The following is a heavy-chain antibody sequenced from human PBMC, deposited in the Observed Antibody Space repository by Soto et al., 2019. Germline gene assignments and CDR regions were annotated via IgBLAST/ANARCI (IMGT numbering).Heavy chain of an antibody. J-gene: IGHJ6*02. CDR2: MNPNSGNT. V-gene: IGHV1-8*01. CDR3: ARVGGSSLYYYGLDP. Sequence: SVKGSRKAAGYTFPTYHINWVRQGSGQGLEWMGRMNPNSGNTAYAQKFQGRVTMTRNTPMSTAYMELSGLRSEDTAVYYCARVGGSSLYYYGLDPWGQGTTVTVSS. CDR1: GYTFPTYH. D-gene: IGHD3-10*01.